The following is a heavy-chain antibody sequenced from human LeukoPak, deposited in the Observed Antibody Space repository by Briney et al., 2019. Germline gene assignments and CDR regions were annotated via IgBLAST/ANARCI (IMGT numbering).Heavy chain of an antibody. CDR3: ARALSSSGYYYHGRILDY. CDR2: INPSGGST. CDR1: GYTFTSYY. Sequence: ASVKVSCEASGYTFTSYYMHWVRQAPGQGLEWMGIINPSGGSTSYAQKFQGRVTMTRDTSTSTVYMELSSLRSEDTAVYYCARALSSSGYYYHGRILDYWGQGTLVTVSS. J-gene: IGHJ4*02. D-gene: IGHD3-22*01. V-gene: IGHV1-46*01.